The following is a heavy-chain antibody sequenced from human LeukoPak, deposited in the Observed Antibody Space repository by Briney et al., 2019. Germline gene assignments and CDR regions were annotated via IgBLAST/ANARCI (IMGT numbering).Heavy chain of an antibody. D-gene: IGHD4-17*01. Sequence: GGSLRHSCAASGVTFSNARMSWVRQPPEKGLEWVGSITNKTDGGTTDYAATVNGRFTISRDDSKNTLYLQMTSLKTEDTAVYYCTTDPRLYGDFPPTFDYWGQGTLVTVSS. J-gene: IGHJ4*02. CDR3: TTDPRLYGDFPPTFDY. CDR2: ITNKTDGGTT. CDR1: GVTFSNAR. V-gene: IGHV3-15*01.